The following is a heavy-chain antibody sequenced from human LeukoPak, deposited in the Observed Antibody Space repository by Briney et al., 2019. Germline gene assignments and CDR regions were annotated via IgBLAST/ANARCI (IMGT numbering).Heavy chain of an antibody. CDR1: GFTVSTYY. D-gene: IGHD2-8*01. CDR2: IYSGGST. J-gene: IGHJ4*02. CDR3: ARGLGYCTSITCLLPFDY. V-gene: IGHV3-53*01. Sequence: GGSLRLSCAASGFTVSTYYMTWVRQAPGKGLECVSVIYSGGSTYYADSVKGRFTVSRDNSKNTLYLQMNSLRAEDTAMYYCARGLGYCTSITCLLPFDYWGQGTLVTVSS.